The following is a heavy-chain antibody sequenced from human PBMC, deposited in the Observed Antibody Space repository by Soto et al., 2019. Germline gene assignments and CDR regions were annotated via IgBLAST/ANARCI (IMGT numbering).Heavy chain of an antibody. CDR1: GFTFSRHT. CDR3: ARKVYYDFWSGFNTHPYYFDD. Sequence: QVQLVEAGGGVVQPGRSLRLSCAASGFTFSRHTMHWVRQAPGKGLEWVAAISDDGSYTYYADSVKGRFTISRDNSKNTLYLQMNSLSSEDTAVHHCARKVYYDFWSGFNTHPYYFDDWGQGTLVTVSS. CDR2: ISDDGSYT. D-gene: IGHD3-3*01. V-gene: IGHV3-30-3*01. J-gene: IGHJ4*02.